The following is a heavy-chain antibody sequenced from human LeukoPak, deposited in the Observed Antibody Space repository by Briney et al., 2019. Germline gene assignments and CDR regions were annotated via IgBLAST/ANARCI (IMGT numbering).Heavy chain of an antibody. Sequence: PSETLSLTCAVYGGSFSGYYWSWIRQPPGKGPEWIGEINHSGSTNYNPSLKSRVTISVDTSKNQFSLKLSSVTAADTAVYYCARGRPGPGIAVATRLDYWGQGTLVTVSS. CDR2: INHSGST. CDR3: ARGRPGPGIAVATRLDY. J-gene: IGHJ4*02. D-gene: IGHD6-19*01. CDR1: GGSFSGYY. V-gene: IGHV4-34*01.